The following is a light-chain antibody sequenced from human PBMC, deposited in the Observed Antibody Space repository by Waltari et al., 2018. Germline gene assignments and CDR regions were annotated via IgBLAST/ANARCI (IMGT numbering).Light chain of an antibody. CDR2: RNN. J-gene: IGLJ3*02. Sequence: QSVLTQPPSASGTPGQRVTISCSGSSSNIGSNYVYWYQQLPGTAPKLLIYRNNQRPSVGPDRFSGSKSGTSASRAISWLRSEDEADYYCAAWDDSLSGPVFGGGTKLTVL. V-gene: IGLV1-47*01. CDR1: SSNIGSNY. CDR3: AAWDDSLSGPV.